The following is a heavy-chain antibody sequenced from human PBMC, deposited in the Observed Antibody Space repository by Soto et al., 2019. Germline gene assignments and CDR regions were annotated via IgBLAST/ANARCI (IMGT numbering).Heavy chain of an antibody. J-gene: IGHJ6*02. Sequence: SETLSLTCAVYGGSFSGYYWSWIRQPPGKGLEWIGEINHSGSTNYNPSLKSQVTISVDTSKNQFSLKLSSVTAADTAVYYCAKSDNSWYYYYGMDVWGQGTTVTVSS. D-gene: IGHD1-20*01. V-gene: IGHV4-34*01. CDR2: INHSGST. CDR3: AKSDNSWYYYYGMDV. CDR1: GGSFSGYY.